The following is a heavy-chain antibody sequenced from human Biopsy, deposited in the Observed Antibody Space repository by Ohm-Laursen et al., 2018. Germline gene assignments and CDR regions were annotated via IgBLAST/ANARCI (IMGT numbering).Heavy chain of an antibody. CDR2: IHYTGHI. D-gene: IGHD5-12*01. CDR1: GDTISTYY. Sequence: SQTLSLTCTVSGDTISTYYWNWIRQTPGKGLEWIGYIHYTGHIRINPSLNSRATISVDTSKDQFFLKLSSLTAADTAIYYCARNRVDVVKVTTIGWNFDLWGRGTLVTVS. V-gene: IGHV4-59*08. J-gene: IGHJ2*01. CDR3: ARNRVDVVKVTTIGWNFDL.